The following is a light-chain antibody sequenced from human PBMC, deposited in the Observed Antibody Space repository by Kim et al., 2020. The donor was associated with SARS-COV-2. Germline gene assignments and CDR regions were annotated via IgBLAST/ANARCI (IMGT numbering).Light chain of an antibody. CDR1: QGIRND. Sequence: SAYVGVRVTIACLASQGIRNDLGSYQQKPGKAPKRLIYAASSLQSGVTSRFSGSGSGTEFTLTISSLQPEDFATYYFLQHNSYPSTFGQGTRLEIK. V-gene: IGKV1-17*01. CDR3: LQHNSYPST. J-gene: IGKJ5*01. CDR2: AAS.